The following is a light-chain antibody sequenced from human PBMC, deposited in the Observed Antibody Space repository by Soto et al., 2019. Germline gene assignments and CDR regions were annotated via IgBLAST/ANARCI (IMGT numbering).Light chain of an antibody. CDR3: SSYTSSSTVV. CDR1: SSDVGGYNY. V-gene: IGLV2-14*01. CDR2: DVS. J-gene: IGLJ2*01. Sequence: QSALTQPASVSGSPGQSITISCTGTSSDVGGYNYVSWYQQHPGKAPKLMIYDVSNRPSGVSNRFSGSMSGNTASLTISGLQAGDGADYYCSSYTSSSTVVFGGGTQLTVL.